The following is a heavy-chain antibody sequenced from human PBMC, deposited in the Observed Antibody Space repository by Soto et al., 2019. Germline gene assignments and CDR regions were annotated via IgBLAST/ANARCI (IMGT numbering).Heavy chain of an antibody. V-gene: IGHV4-39*01. D-gene: IGHD3-10*01. CDR1: GGSISSSSYY. Sequence: QLQLQESGPGLVKPSETLSLTCTVSGGSISSSSYYWGWIRQPPGKGLEWIGSIYYSGSTYYNPSLKSRVTISVDTSKNQFSLKLSSVTAADTAVYYCARPGYYGSGSQGAWGQGTLVTVSS. CDR2: IYYSGST. J-gene: IGHJ5*02. CDR3: ARPGYYGSGSQGA.